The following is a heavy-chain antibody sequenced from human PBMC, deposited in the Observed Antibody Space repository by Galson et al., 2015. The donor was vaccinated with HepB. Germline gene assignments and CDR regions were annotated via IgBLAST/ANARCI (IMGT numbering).Heavy chain of an antibody. CDR3: MGAGYCSGGSCSMSRGAFDY. J-gene: IGHJ4*02. V-gene: IGHV3-53*04. Sequence: SLRLSCAASGFTVRTNYMSWVRQVPGKGLEWVSVIHSGGSTYYADSVKGRFTISRHNSKNTLYLQMNRLRAEDTAVYYCMGAGYCSGGSCSMSRGAFDYWGQGTLVTVSS. D-gene: IGHD2-15*01. CDR1: GFTVRTNY. CDR2: IHSGGST.